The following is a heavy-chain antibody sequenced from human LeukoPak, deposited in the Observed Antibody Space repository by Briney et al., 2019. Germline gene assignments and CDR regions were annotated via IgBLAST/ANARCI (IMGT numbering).Heavy chain of an antibody. CDR3: ARAPGSLWGSSGDFDY. CDR2: INHSGST. CDR1: GGSFSGYY. J-gene: IGHJ4*02. V-gene: IGHV4-34*01. Sequence: SETLSLTCAVYGGSFSGYYWSWLRQPPRKGLEWIGEINHSGSTNYNPSLKSRVTISVDTSKNQFSLKLSSVTAADTAVYYCARAPGSLWGSSGDFDYWGQGTLVTVSS. D-gene: IGHD6-6*01.